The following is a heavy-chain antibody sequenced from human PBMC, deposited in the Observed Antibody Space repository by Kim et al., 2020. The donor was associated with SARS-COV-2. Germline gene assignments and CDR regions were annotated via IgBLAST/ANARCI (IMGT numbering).Heavy chain of an antibody. D-gene: IGHD5-12*01. CDR2: ISYDGSNK. V-gene: IGHV3-30-3*01. J-gene: IGHJ4*02. Sequence: GGSLRLSCAASGFTFSSYAMHWVRQAPGKGLEWVAVISYDGSNKYYADSVKGRFTISRDNSKNTLYLQMNSLRAEDTAVYYCARARGMATIRSFDYWGQGTLVTVSS. CDR3: ARARGMATIRSFDY. CDR1: GFTFSSYA.